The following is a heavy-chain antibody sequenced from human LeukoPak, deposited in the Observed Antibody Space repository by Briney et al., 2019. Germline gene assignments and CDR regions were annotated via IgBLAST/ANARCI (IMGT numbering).Heavy chain of an antibody. CDR2: IRYDGSNK. Sequence: GGSLRLSCAASGFTFNTYGVHWVRQAPGKGLEWVAFIRYDGSNKHYADSVKGRFTISRDNSKKMVFLQMDSLGAEDTAVYHCAXDXGIXRGITQYYFDYWGQGTLVTVSS. CDR1: GFTFNTYG. D-gene: IGHD3-10*01. J-gene: IGHJ4*02. CDR3: AXDXGIXRGITQYYFDY. V-gene: IGHV3-30*02.